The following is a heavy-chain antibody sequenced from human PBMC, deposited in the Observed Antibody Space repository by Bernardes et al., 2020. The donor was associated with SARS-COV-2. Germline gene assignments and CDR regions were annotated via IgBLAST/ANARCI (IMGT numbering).Heavy chain of an antibody. CDR1: GGSISSYY. D-gene: IGHD7-27*01. Sequence: SETLSLTRTVSGGSISSYYWSWIRQPPGKGLEWIGYIYYSGSTNYNPSLKSRVTISVDTSKNQFSLKLSSVTAADTAVYYCARHDLNWAHFDYRGQGTLVTVSS. CDR3: ARHDLNWAHFDY. J-gene: IGHJ4*02. V-gene: IGHV4-59*08. CDR2: IYYSGST.